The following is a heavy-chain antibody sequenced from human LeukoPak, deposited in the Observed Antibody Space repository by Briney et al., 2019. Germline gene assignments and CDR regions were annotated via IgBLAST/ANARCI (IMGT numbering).Heavy chain of an antibody. Sequence: PGGSLRLSCAASGFIFSDHYMDWVRQAPGKGLEWVSAISGSGGSTYYADSVKGRFTISRDNSKNTLYLQMNSLRAEDTAVYYCANIFGVVPINYFDYWGQGTLVTVSS. CDR3: ANIFGVVPINYFDY. J-gene: IGHJ4*02. CDR1: GFIFSDHY. CDR2: ISGSGGST. D-gene: IGHD3-3*02. V-gene: IGHV3-23*01.